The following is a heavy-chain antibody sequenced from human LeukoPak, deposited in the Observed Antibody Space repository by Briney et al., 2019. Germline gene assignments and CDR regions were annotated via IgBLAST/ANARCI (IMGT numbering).Heavy chain of an antibody. D-gene: IGHD3-10*02. J-gene: IGHJ6*04. CDR1: GFTFNTYW. V-gene: IGHV3-7*01. Sequence: GSLRLSCAASGFTFNTYWMTWVRQAPGRGLEWVANVRQDGGEGHYVDSVKGRFTVSRDNAENSLYLQLNSLRIEDTAVYYCVTRLCSISACRASSYLPFDVWGKGTTVTVSS. CDR3: VTRLCSISACRASSYLPFDV. CDR2: VRQDGGEG.